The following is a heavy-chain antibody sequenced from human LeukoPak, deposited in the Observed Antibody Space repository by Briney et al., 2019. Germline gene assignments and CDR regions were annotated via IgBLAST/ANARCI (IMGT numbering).Heavy chain of an antibody. CDR3: ARNYGSGSYRFDY. CDR2: INHSGST. CDR1: GGSFSGYY. Sequence: SETLSLTCAVYGGSFSGYYWSWIRQPPGKGLEWIGEINHSGSTNYNPSLKSRVTISVDTSKNQFSLKLSSVTAADTAVYYCARNYGSGSYRFDYWGQGTLVTVSS. D-gene: IGHD3-10*01. V-gene: IGHV4-34*01. J-gene: IGHJ4*02.